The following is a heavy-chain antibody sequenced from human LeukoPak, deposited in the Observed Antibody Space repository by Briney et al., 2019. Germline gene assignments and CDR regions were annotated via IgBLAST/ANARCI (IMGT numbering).Heavy chain of an antibody. CDR3: ARDQYSSGWYL. CDR2: ISTTSSNI. D-gene: IGHD6-19*01. CDR1: GFTFSRYS. J-gene: IGHJ4*02. V-gene: IGHV3-21*01. Sequence: GGSLRLSCAASGFTFSRYSMNWVRQAPGKGLEWVSSISTTSSNIYYADSVKGRFTISRDNAKNSLYLQMNSLRAEDTAVYYCARDQYSSGWYLWGQGTLVTVSS.